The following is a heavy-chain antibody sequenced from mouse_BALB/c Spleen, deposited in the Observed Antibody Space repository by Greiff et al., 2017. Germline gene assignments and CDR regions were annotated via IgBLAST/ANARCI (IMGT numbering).Heavy chain of an antibody. J-gene: IGHJ2*01. D-gene: IGHD2-1*01. CDR1: GFTFSSYT. CDR2: ISSGGSYT. Sequence: EVKLVESGGGLVKPGGSLKLSCAASGFTFSSYTMSWVRQTPEKRLEWVATISSGGSYTYYPDSVKGRFTISRDNAKNTLYLQMSSLKSEDTAMYYCTREGNYGGYWGQGTTLTVSS. V-gene: IGHV5-6-4*01. CDR3: TREGNYGGY.